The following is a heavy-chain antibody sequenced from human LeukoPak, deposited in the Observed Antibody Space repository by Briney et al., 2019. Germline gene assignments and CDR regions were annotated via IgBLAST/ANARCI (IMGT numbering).Heavy chain of an antibody. Sequence: GASVKVSCKASGYTFTGYYMHWVRQAPGQGLEWMGWINPNSGGTNYAQKFQGRVTMTRDTSISTAYMELSRLRSDDTAVYYCARRVPAARDDAFDIWGQGTMVTVSS. CDR1: GYTFTGYY. J-gene: IGHJ3*02. CDR2: INPNSGGT. V-gene: IGHV1-2*02. D-gene: IGHD2-2*01. CDR3: ARRVPAARDDAFDI.